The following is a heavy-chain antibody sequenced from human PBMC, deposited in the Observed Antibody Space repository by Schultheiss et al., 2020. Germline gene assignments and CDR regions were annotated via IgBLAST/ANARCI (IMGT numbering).Heavy chain of an antibody. J-gene: IGHJ6*02. CDR3: ARLGGYSYGYELEVGYYGMDV. V-gene: IGHV1-18*01. D-gene: IGHD5-18*01. CDR2: ISAYNGNT. Sequence: ASVKVSCKASGYTFTSYGISWVRQAPGQGLEWMGWISAYNGNTNYAQKFQGRVTITADESTSTAYMELSSLRSEDTAVYYCARLGGYSYGYELEVGYYGMDVWGQGTTVTVSS. CDR1: GYTFTSYG.